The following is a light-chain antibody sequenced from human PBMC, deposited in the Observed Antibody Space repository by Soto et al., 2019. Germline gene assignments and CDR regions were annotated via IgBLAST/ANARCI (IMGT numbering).Light chain of an antibody. Sequence: DLVMTQSPLSLPVTPGEPASISCRSSQSLLHSNGYNYLDWYLQKPGQSPQLLIYLGSNRASGVPDRFSGSGSGTDFTLKISRVEAEDVGVYYCMQALQTPFTFGPGTKSGYQT. V-gene: IGKV2-28*01. CDR2: LGS. J-gene: IGKJ3*01. CDR1: QSLLHSNGYNY. CDR3: MQALQTPFT.